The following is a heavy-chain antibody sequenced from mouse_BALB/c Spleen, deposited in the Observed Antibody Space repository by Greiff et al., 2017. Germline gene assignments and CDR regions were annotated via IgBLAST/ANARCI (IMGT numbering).Heavy chain of an antibody. CDR1: GFSLTSYG. Sequence: VHLVESGPGLVQPSQSLSITCTVSGFSLTSYGVHWVRQSPGKGLEWLGVIWAGGSTNYNSALMSRLSISKDNSKSQVFLKMNSLQTDDTAMYYCARDVPLGDAMDYWGQGTSVTVSS. V-gene: IGHV2-9*02. CDR2: IWAGGST. CDR3: ARDVPLGDAMDY. D-gene: IGHD3-1*01. J-gene: IGHJ4*01.